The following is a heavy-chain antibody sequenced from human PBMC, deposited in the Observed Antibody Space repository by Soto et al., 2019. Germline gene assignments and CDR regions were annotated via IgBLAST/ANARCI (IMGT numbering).Heavy chain of an antibody. Sequence: SLRLSCAASGFTFSSYGMHWVRQAPGKGLEWVAVIWYDGSNKYYADSVKGRFTISRDNSKNTLYLQMNSLRAEDTAVYYCAHRNYYESRGYYYYFDYWGQGTLVTVSS. CDR2: IWYDGSNK. D-gene: IGHD3-22*01. CDR1: GFTFSSYG. V-gene: IGHV3-33*01. J-gene: IGHJ4*02. CDR3: AHRNYYESRGYYYYFDY.